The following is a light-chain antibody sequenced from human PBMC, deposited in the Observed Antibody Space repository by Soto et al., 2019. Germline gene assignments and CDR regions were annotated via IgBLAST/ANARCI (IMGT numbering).Light chain of an antibody. V-gene: IGLV1-40*01. Sequence: QSVLTQPPSVSGAPGQRVTISCTGSSSNIGAGYDVHWYQQLPGTAPKLLIYDNSNRPSGVPDRFSASKSGTSASLAITGLQAEDEADYYCQSYDSSLSGLLFGGWTQLTVL. CDR3: QSYDSSLSGLL. CDR1: SSNIGAGYD. J-gene: IGLJ2*01. CDR2: DNS.